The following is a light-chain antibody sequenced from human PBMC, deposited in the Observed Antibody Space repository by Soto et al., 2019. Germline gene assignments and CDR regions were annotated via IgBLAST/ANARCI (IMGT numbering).Light chain of an antibody. CDR1: SSNVGSYDL. Sequence: QSALTQPASVSGSPGQSITISCTGTSSNVGSYDLVSWYQQHPGEAPKLMIYEGTKRRSGVSNRFSGSKSANTASLTISGLQPEYAADYYCCSYAGSDTMIFGGGTKLTVL. J-gene: IGLJ2*01. CDR3: CSYAGSDTMI. CDR2: EGT. V-gene: IGLV2-23*01.